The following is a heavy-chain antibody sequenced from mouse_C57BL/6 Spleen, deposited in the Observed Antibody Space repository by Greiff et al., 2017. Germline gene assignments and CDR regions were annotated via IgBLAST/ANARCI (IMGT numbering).Heavy chain of an antibody. CDR2: IYPGDGDT. V-gene: IGHV1-82*01. J-gene: IGHJ4*01. CDR1: GYAFSSSW. D-gene: IGHD1-1*01. Sequence: QVQLQQSGPELVKPGASVKISCKASGYAFSSSWMNWVKQRPGKGLEWIGRIYPGDGDTNYNGKFKGKATLTVDQSSSTAYMQLSSLTSEDSAVYFCARSDYGSNDMDYWGQGTSVTVSS. CDR3: ARSDYGSNDMDY.